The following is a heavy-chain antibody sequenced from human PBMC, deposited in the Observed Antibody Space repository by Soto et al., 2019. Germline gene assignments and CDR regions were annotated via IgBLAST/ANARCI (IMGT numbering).Heavy chain of an antibody. Sequence: QPGGSLRLSCAASGFAFSTYAMNWVRQAPGKGLEWVSGIVDSGGRAFYAGSVQGRFTISRDNSKNTLYLEMNNLRAEDTAIYYCAPVPAASSYYNTDVWGQGTTVTVSS. D-gene: IGHD2-2*01. V-gene: IGHV3-23*01. CDR3: APVPAASSYYNTDV. CDR2: IVDSGGRA. CDR1: GFAFSTYA. J-gene: IGHJ6*02.